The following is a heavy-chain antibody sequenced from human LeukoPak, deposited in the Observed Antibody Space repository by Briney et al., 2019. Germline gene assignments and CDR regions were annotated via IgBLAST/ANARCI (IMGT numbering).Heavy chain of an antibody. D-gene: IGHD3-22*01. V-gene: IGHV3-7*03. CDR1: GFVFGHSW. CDR3: VRDRGYSTFDY. CDR2: INLDGSEI. J-gene: IGHJ4*02. Sequence: PGGSLRLSCEASGFVFGHSWMSWVRQAPGKGLEWVANINLDGSEINYLDSLTGRLTISRDNAKDSLYLQMNGLRAEDTAVYFWVRDRGYSTFDYWGQGTLVTVSS.